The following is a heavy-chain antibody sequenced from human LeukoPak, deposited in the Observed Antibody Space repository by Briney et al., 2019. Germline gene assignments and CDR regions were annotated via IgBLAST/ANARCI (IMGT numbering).Heavy chain of an antibody. CDR1: GSSISSGGYY. D-gene: IGHD3-16*01. J-gene: IGHJ4*02. V-gene: IGHV4-31*03. CDR2: IYYSGST. Sequence: SQTLSLTCTVSGSSISSGGYYWTWLRQHPGKGLEWIGYIYYSGSTYYNPSLKSRLTMSVDTSKNQFSLKLSSVTAADTGVYYCARGAVGGVMDFDYWGQGTLVSVSS. CDR3: ARGAVGGVMDFDY.